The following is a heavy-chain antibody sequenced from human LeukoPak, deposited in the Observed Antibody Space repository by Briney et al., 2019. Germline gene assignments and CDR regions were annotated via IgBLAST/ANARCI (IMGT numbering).Heavy chain of an antibody. Sequence: ASVKVSCKASGGTFSSYAISWVRQAPGQGLEWMGRTIPILGIANYAQKFQGRVTITADKSTSTAYMGLSSLRTEDTAVYYCARTAGSGWLSYWGQGTLVTVSS. CDR2: TIPILGIA. CDR3: ARTAGSGWLSY. V-gene: IGHV1-69*04. D-gene: IGHD6-19*01. CDR1: GGTFSSYA. J-gene: IGHJ4*02.